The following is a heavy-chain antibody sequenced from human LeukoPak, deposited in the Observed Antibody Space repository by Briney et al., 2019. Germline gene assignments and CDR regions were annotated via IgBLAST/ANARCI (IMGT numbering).Heavy chain of an antibody. CDR1: GFXFDNYA. CDR2: ISYDATNT. CDR3: AGLISMMNGVGDY. Sequence: PGRSLRLSCAASGFXFDNYAINWVRRAPGKGLEWVAVISYDATNTYYADFVEGRFTISRDNSNNTVFLQMSGLRTEDTALYYCAGLISMMNGVGDYWGQGSAVIVSS. V-gene: IGHV3-30-3*01. J-gene: IGHJ4*02. D-gene: IGHD3-22*01.